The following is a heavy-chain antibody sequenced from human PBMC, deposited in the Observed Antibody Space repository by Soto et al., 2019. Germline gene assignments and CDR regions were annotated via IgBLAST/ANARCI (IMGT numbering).Heavy chain of an antibody. CDR1: GYTFTSYG. CDR3: ARDRPTKGRQLLIYSGLGRRYYFDY. J-gene: IGHJ4*02. V-gene: IGHV1-18*01. CDR2: ISAYNGNT. Sequence: RASVKVSCKASGYTFTSYGISWVRQAPGQGLEWMGWISAYNGNTNYAQKLQGRVTMTTDTSTSTAYMELRSLRSDDTAVYYCARDRPTKGRQLLIYSGLGRRYYFDYWGQGTLVTVSS. D-gene: IGHD2-2*01.